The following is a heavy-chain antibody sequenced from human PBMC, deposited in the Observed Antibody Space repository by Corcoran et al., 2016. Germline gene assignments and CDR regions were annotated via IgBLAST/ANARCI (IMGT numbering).Heavy chain of an antibody. Sequence: QVQLVESGGGVVQPGRSLRLSCAASGFTFSSYGMHWVRQAPGKGLEWVAVIWYDGSNKYYADSVKGRFTISRDNSKNTLYLQMNSLRAEDTAVYYCARDATRRRISLDYGGQGTLVTVSS. CDR1: GFTFSSYG. CDR2: IWYDGSNK. D-gene: IGHD2-2*01. CDR3: ARDATRRRISLDY. J-gene: IGHJ4*02. V-gene: IGHV3-33*01.